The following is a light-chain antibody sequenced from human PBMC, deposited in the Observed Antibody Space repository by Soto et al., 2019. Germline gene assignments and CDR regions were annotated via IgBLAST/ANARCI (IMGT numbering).Light chain of an antibody. CDR3: QQYGSSPLT. Sequence: VLTQSPGTLSLSPGDRATLSCRASQRVTANYLAWYQQKPGQAPRLLIYGASSRATGIPDRFSGSGSGTDFTLTITRLEPEDFAVYFCQQYGSSPLTFGGGTKVEIK. CDR2: GAS. V-gene: IGKV3-20*01. J-gene: IGKJ4*01. CDR1: QRVTANY.